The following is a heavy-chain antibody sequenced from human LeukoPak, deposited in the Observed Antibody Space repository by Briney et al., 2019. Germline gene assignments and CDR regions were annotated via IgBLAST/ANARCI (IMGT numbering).Heavy chain of an antibody. CDR1: GDSISSSNCY. D-gene: IGHD2-15*01. V-gene: IGHV4-39*07. CDR3: ARVGYCSGGSCYRQAYYYMDV. CDR2: IYYSGST. J-gene: IGHJ6*03. Sequence: PSETLSLTCTVSGDSISSSNCYWGWIRQPPGKGLEWIGSIYYSGSTYYNPSLKSRVTISVDTSKNQFSLKPSSVTAADTAVYYCARVGYCSGGSCYRQAYYYMDVWGKGTTVTVSS.